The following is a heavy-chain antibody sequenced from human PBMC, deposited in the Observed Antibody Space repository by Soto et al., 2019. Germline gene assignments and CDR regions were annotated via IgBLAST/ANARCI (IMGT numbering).Heavy chain of an antibody. Sequence: SETPSLTCTVSVGSFKSGSYSWSWIRQPPGKGLEWIGYVYHTGRTSYNPSLKSRVSISMDTSKNQFSLDLDSVTAADTAMYFCARDFAYFDSWGQGTLVTVSS. CDR1: VGSFKSGSYS. V-gene: IGHV4-61*01. D-gene: IGHD3-3*01. CDR3: ARDFAYFDS. CDR2: VYHTGRT. J-gene: IGHJ4*02.